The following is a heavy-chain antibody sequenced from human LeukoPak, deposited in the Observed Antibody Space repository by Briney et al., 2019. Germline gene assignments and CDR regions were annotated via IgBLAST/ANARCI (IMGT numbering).Heavy chain of an antibody. CDR1: GGTFSSYA. J-gene: IGHJ4*02. CDR2: IIPIFGTA. V-gene: IGHV1-69*05. Sequence: ASVKVSCKASGGTFSSYAISWVRQAPGQGLEWMGGIIPIFGTANYAQKFQGRVTITTDESTSTAYMELRSLRSDDTAVYFCARTYSGYDYWGQGTLVTVSS. D-gene: IGHD5-12*01. CDR3: ARTYSGYDY.